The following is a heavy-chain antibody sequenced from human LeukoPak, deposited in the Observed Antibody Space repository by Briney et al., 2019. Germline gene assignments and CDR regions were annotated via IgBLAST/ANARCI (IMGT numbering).Heavy chain of an antibody. CDR2: FYSGGTT. V-gene: IGHV3-53*01. CDR1: GFSVSSNY. Sequence: GGSLRLSCAASGFSVSSNYVSWVRQAPGKGLEWVSVFYSGGTTYYADSVEGRFTISRDNSKNTLYLQMNSLRAEDTAVYYCAGRYDSSGYPLHWGQGTLVTVSS. J-gene: IGHJ4*02. CDR3: AGRYDSSGYPLH. D-gene: IGHD3-22*01.